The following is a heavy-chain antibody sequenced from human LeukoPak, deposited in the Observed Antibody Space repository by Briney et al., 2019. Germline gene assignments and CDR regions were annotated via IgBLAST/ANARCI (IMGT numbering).Heavy chain of an antibody. V-gene: IGHV1-2*02. CDR3: ARDSWFGEFVLGY. J-gene: IGHJ4*02. Sequence: GASVKVSCKASGYTFYKFGIAWVRQAPGQGLEWMGWINPNSGGTNYAQKFQGRVTMTRDTSISTAYMELSRLRSDDTAVYYCARDSWFGEFVLGYWGQGTLVTVSS. CDR1: GYTFYKFG. CDR2: INPNSGGT. D-gene: IGHD3-10*01.